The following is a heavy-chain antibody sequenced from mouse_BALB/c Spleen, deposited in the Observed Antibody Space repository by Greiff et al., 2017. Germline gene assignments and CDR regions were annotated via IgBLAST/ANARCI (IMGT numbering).Heavy chain of an antibody. Sequence: EVQLVESGGGLVKPGGSLKLSCAASGFTFSDYYMYWVRQTPEKRLEWVATISDGGSYTYYPDSVKGRFTISRDNAKNNLYLQMSSLKSEDTAMYYCARLEGEYYFDYWGQGTTLTVSS. CDR1: GFTFSDYY. J-gene: IGHJ2*01. V-gene: IGHV5-4*02. CDR2: ISDGGSYT. CDR3: ARLEGEYYFDY.